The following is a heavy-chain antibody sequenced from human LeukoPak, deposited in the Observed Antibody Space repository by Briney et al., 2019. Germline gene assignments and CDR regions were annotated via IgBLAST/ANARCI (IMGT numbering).Heavy chain of an antibody. CDR3: ATYRQVLLPFES. Sequence: GGSLRLSCAVSGFTFSSYAMSWVRQAPGKGLEWVSSIGGSGHSTYYADSVRGRFTISRDNSKSTLSLQMNSLRAEDTAIYYCATYRQVLLPFESWGQGTLVTVSS. V-gene: IGHV3-23*01. D-gene: IGHD2-8*02. CDR2: IGGSGHST. J-gene: IGHJ4*02. CDR1: GFTFSSYA.